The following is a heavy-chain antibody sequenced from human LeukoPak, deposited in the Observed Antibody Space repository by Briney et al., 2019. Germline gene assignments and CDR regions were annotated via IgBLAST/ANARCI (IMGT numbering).Heavy chain of an antibody. CDR2: ISYDGSNK. Sequence: GGSLRLSCAASGFALSDYGMHWVRQAPGKGLEWVAVISYDGSNKYYADSVKGRFTISRDNSKNTLYLQMNSLRAEDTAVYYCAKGADYGGYVDYWGQGTLVTVSS. J-gene: IGHJ4*02. CDR3: AKGADYGGYVDY. V-gene: IGHV3-30*18. CDR1: GFALSDYG. D-gene: IGHD4-23*01.